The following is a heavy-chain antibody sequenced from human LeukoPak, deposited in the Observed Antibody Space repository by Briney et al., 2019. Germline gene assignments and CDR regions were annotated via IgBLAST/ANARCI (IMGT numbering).Heavy chain of an antibody. D-gene: IGHD3-16*01. V-gene: IGHV1-69*13. CDR2: IIPIFGTA. J-gene: IGHJ3*02. Sequence: ASVKVSCKASGGTFSSYAISWVRQAPGQGLEWMGGIIPIFGTANYAQKFQGRVTITADESTSTAYMELSSLRSEDTAVYYCARSRVGEKAFDIWGQGTMVTVSS. CDR3: ARSRVGEKAFDI. CDR1: GGTFSSYA.